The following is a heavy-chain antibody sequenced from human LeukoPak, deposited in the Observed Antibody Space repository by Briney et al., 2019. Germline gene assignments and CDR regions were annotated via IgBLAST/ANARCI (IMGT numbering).Heavy chain of an antibody. D-gene: IGHD3-16*01. Sequence: GSLRLSCAASRVTFSSYEMNWVRQPPGKGLEWIGEINHSGSTNYNPSLKSRVTISVDTSKNQFSLKLSSVTAADTAVYYCARVKDPGGYYYYYYMDVWGKGTTVTVSS. CDR1: RVTFSSYE. J-gene: IGHJ6*03. V-gene: IGHV4-34*01. CDR2: INHSGST. CDR3: ARVKDPGGYYYYYYMDV.